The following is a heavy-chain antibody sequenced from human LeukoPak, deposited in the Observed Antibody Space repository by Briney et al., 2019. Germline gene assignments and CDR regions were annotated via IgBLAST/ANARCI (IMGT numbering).Heavy chain of an antibody. V-gene: IGHV1-2*02. J-gene: IGHJ6*02. CDR2: INPNSGGT. Sequence: ASVKVSCKSSGYTFTGYYMHWVRQAPGQGLEWMGCINPNSGGTNYAQKFQGRVSMTRDTSISTAYMELSRLRSDDKAVYYCARAIPSVRGVIISYYYYGMDVWGQGTTVTVSS. CDR1: GYTFTGYY. D-gene: IGHD3-10*01. CDR3: ARAIPSVRGVIISYYYYGMDV.